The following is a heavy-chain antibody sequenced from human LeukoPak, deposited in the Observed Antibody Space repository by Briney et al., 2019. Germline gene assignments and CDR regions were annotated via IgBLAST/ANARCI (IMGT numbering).Heavy chain of an antibody. CDR2: IYPGDSDI. J-gene: IGHJ4*02. CDR1: GYSFTSYW. CDR3: ARRGFSSEEYDY. V-gene: IGHV5-51*01. D-gene: IGHD5-18*01. Sequence: GESLKISCKGSGYSFTSYWIAWVRQMPGKGLEWMGIIYPGDSDIKYSPSFQGQVTISADKSISTAYLQWSSLKASDTATYYCARRGFSSEEYDYWGQGTLVTVSS.